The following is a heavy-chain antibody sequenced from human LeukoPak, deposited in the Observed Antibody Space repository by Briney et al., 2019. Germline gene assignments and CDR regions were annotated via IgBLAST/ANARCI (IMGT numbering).Heavy chain of an antibody. CDR1: GDSISSTKYY. CDR3: ASQDSSSWYGTDC. Sequence: PSQTLSLTCSVSGDSISSTKYYWPWIRQPAGKGLEWIGRIYTSGSTNYNPSLKSRVTISMDTSKNQFSLKLTSVTAADTAVYYCASQDSSSWYGTDCWGQGTLVTVSS. CDR2: IYTSGST. V-gene: IGHV4-61*02. D-gene: IGHD6-13*01. J-gene: IGHJ4*02.